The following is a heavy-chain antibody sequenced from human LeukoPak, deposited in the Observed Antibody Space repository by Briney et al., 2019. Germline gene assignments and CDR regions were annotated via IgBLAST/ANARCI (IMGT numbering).Heavy chain of an antibody. CDR3: ARSIDY. J-gene: IGHJ4*02. CDR2: IKQDGSEK. Sequence: QTGGSLRLSCVASGFTFSSYWMSWVRQAPGKGLEWVANIKQDGSEKYYVDSVKGRFTISRDNAKNSLYLQMNSLRAEDTAMYYCARSIDYWGQGTLVTVSS. V-gene: IGHV3-7*01. CDR1: GFTFSSYW.